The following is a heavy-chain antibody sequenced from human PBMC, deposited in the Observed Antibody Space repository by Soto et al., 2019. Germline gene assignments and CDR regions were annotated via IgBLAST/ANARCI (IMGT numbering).Heavy chain of an antibody. CDR3: AKDAYYYDSSGYSDDAFDI. Sequence: GGSLRLSCAASGFTFSSYAMSWFRQAPGKGLEWVSAISGSGGSTYYADSVKGRFTISRDNSKNTLYLQMNSLRAEDTAVYYCAKDAYYYDSSGYSDDAFDIWGQGTMVTVSS. CDR2: ISGSGGST. D-gene: IGHD3-22*01. V-gene: IGHV3-23*01. CDR1: GFTFSSYA. J-gene: IGHJ3*02.